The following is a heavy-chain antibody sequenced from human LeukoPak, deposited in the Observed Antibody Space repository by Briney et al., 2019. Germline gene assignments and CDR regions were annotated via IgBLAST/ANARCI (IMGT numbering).Heavy chain of an antibody. D-gene: IGHD1-14*01. CDR3: ARVWKPKGTGTYYFDY. CDR2: IYHTGST. J-gene: IGHJ4*02. V-gene: IGHV4-39*02. CDR1: GGSISSSSYY. Sequence: SETLSLTCTVSGGSISSSSYYWAWIRQAPGKGLEWIGNIYHTGSTYYNPSLKSRVTIFVDTSKNHYSLKLTSVTAADTAVYYCARVWKPKGTGTYYFDYWGQGALVTVSS.